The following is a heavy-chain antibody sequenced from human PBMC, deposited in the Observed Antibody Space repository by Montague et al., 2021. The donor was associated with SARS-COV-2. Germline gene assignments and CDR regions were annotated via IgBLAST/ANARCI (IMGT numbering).Heavy chain of an antibody. CDR2: INHRGST. V-gene: IGHV4-34*01. Sequence: ETLSLTCAVYDGSFSDYSWTWIRQPPGKGLEWIGEINHRGSTNYNPSLKSRVTISVDTSKNQFSLKLTSVTAADTAVYYCARGRQHINMVVVVVTGGEYYFDFWGQGTLVAVSS. D-gene: IGHD3-22*01. CDR1: DGSFSDYS. CDR3: ARGRQHINMVVVVVTGGEYYFDF. J-gene: IGHJ4*02.